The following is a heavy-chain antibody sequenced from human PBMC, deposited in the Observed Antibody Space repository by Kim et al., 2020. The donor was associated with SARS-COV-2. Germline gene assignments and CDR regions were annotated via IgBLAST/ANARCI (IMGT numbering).Heavy chain of an antibody. CDR2: IIPIFGTA. CDR3: ARDRSYYDFWSGYSPRYYYYYGMDV. J-gene: IGHJ6*02. V-gene: IGHV1-69*13. D-gene: IGHD3-3*01. Sequence: SVKVSCKASGGTFSSYAISWVRQAPGQGLEWMGGIIPIFGTANYAQKFQGRVTITADESTSTAYMELSSLRSEDTAVYYCARDRSYYDFWSGYSPRYYYYYGMDVWGQGTTVTVSS. CDR1: GGTFSSYA.